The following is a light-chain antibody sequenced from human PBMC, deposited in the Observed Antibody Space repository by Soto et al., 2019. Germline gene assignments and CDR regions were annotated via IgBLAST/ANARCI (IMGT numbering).Light chain of an antibody. Sequence: EIVLTQSPGPLSLSPGERATLSCRASQSVNSRYLAWYQQKPGQAPRLLIYGASSRATGIPDRFSGSGSGTDFTLTISRLEPEDFAVYYCQQYGSPLTFGGGTKVEIK. CDR3: QQYGSPLT. CDR1: QSVNSRY. CDR2: GAS. V-gene: IGKV3-20*01. J-gene: IGKJ4*01.